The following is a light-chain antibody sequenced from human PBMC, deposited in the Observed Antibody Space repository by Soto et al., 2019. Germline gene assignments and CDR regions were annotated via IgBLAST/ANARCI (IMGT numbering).Light chain of an antibody. CDR1: SIDVGAYDF. CDR2: EVS. Sequence: QCVLTQPASVSGCPGQSITISCTGTSIDVGAYDFVSWYQQHPDKAPKLMIYEVSNRPSGVSNRFSGSKSVNTATLTISGLQAEDEADYYCSSYTSSSTRVFGTGTKVTVL. J-gene: IGLJ1*01. CDR3: SSYTSSSTRV. V-gene: IGLV2-14*03.